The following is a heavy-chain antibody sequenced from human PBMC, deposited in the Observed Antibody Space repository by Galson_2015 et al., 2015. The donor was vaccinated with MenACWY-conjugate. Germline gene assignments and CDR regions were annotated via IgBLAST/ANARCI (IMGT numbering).Heavy chain of an antibody. V-gene: IGHV3-30*04. J-gene: IGHJ4*02. CDR1: GFTFSSYA. CDR2: ISYDGSNK. CDR3: ARVKYSGSYYFDY. D-gene: IGHD1-26*01. Sequence: SLRLSCAASGFTFSSYAMHWVRQAPGKGLEWVAVISYDGSNKYYADSVKGRFTISRDYSKNTLYLQVNSLRAEDTAVYYCARVKYSGSYYFDYWGQGTLVTVSS.